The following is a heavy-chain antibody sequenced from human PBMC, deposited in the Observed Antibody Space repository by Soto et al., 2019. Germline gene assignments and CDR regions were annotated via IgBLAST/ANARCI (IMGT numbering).Heavy chain of an antibody. J-gene: IGHJ3*02. CDR2: ISYDGSNK. CDR3: ARIYIAVAGIGAFDI. V-gene: IGHV3-30-3*01. D-gene: IGHD6-19*01. CDR1: GFTFSSYA. Sequence: GGSLRLSCAASGFTFSSYAMHWVRQAPGKGLEWVAVISYDGSNKYYADSVKGRFTISRDNSKNTLYLQMNSLRAEDTAVYYCARIYIAVAGIGAFDIWGQGTMVTVSS.